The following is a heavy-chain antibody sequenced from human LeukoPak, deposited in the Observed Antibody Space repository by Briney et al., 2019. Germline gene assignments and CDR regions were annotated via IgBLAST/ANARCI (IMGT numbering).Heavy chain of an antibody. CDR1: GFTFSSYS. D-gene: IGHD1-1*01. J-gene: IGHJ4*02. V-gene: IGHV3-21*01. Sequence: PGGSLRLSCAASGFTFSSYSMNWVRQAPGKGLEWVSSISSSSSYIYYADSVKGRFTISRDNAKNSLYLQMNSLGAEDTAVYYCAAAGTTGPFDYWGQGTLVTVSS. CDR3: AAAGTTGPFDY. CDR2: ISSSSSYI.